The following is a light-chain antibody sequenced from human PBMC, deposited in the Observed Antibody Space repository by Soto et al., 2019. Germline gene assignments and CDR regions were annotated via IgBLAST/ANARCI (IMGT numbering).Light chain of an antibody. CDR1: QTLRRTY. Sequence: EIALMQSPGTLSLSQGERATLSSRASQTLRRTYIAWYQQKPGQAPRVLIYGASKRATGIPDRFSGSGSGTDFSLTISRLEPEDFAVYYCHQYDNAPQTYGQGTKVDIK. J-gene: IGKJ2*01. CDR2: GAS. CDR3: HQYDNAPQT. V-gene: IGKV3-20*01.